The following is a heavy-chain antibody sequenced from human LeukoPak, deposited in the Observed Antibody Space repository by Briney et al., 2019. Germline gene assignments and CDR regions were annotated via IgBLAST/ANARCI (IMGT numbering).Heavy chain of an antibody. CDR3: ARDTQDAFDI. CDR1: GFTFSSYS. CDR2: IKQDGSDK. Sequence: GGSLRLSCAASGFTFSSYSMNWVRQAPGKGLEWVANIKQDGSDKYYVDSVKGRFTISRDNAKNSLYLQMNSLRAEDTAVYYCARDTQDAFDIWGQGTMVTVSS. V-gene: IGHV3-7*01. J-gene: IGHJ3*02.